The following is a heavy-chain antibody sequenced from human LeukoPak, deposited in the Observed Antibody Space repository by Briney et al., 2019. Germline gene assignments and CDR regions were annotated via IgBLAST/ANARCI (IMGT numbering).Heavy chain of an antibody. CDR1: GFTFSTFSNYG. Sequence: GGSLRLSCAASGFTFSTFSNYGMSWVRQAPGKGLEWVSAISDSGGKTYYADSMKGRFTISRDNSKNILYLQMNSLRAEDTAVYYCAKHGSGRYFDYWGQGTLVTVSS. CDR3: AKHGSGRYFDY. CDR2: ISDSGGKT. D-gene: IGHD6-19*01. V-gene: IGHV3-23*01. J-gene: IGHJ4*02.